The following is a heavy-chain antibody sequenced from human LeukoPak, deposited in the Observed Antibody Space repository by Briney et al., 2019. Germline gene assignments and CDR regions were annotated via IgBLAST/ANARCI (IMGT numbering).Heavy chain of an antibody. Sequence: PSETLSLTCAVYGGSFSGYYWSWIRQPPGKGLEWIGEINHSGSTNYNPSLKSRVTISVDTSKNQFSLKLSSVTAADTAVYYCAREGLSRTPPYWGQGTLVTVSS. J-gene: IGHJ4*02. V-gene: IGHV4-34*01. CDR3: AREGLSRTPPY. CDR1: GGSFSGYY. CDR2: INHSGST. D-gene: IGHD3-16*02.